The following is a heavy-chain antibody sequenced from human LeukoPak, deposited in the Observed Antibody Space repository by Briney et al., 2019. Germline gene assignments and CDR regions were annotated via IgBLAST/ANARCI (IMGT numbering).Heavy chain of an antibody. V-gene: IGHV3-23*01. D-gene: IGHD3-9*01. CDR3: AKAQELRYFDWLCYFDY. Sequence: GGSLSLSCAASGFTFSSYAMSWVRQAPGKGLEWVSAISGSGGSTYYADSVKGRFTISRDNSKNTLYLQMNSLRAEDTAVYYCAKAQELRYFDWLCYFDYWGQGTLVTVSS. J-gene: IGHJ4*02. CDR2: ISGSGGST. CDR1: GFTFSSYA.